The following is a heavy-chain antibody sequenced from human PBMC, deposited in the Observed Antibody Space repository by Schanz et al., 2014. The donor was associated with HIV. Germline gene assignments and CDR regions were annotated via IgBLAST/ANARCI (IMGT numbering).Heavy chain of an antibody. CDR1: GGSFGGYY. V-gene: IGHV4-34*02. CDR2: INHSGST. J-gene: IGHJ4*02. CDR3: ARTPYYFDY. Sequence: QVQLQQWGAGLLKPSETLSLTCAVYGGSFGGYYWSWIRQPPGKGLQWIGEINHSGSTNYNPSLKSRVTISVDPSKNQFSLRLNSVTAADTAVYYCARTPYYFDYWGQGTLVTVSS.